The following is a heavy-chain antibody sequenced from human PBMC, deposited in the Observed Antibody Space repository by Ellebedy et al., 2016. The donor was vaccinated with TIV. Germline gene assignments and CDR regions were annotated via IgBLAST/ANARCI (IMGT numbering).Heavy chain of an antibody. CDR3: ARMGYSSGWYYFDY. V-gene: IGHV4-34*01. J-gene: IGHJ4*02. Sequence: GSLRLSCAVYGASFSGYYWSWIRQPPGKGLEWIGEINHSGSTNYNPSLKSRVTISVDTSKNQLSLKLSSVTAADTAVYYCARMGYSSGWYYFDYWGQGTLVTVSS. CDR2: INHSGST. CDR1: GASFSGYY. D-gene: IGHD6-19*01.